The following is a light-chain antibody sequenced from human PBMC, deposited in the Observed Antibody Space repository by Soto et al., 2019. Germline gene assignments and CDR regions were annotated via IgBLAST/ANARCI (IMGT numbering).Light chain of an antibody. V-gene: IGKV3-11*01. J-gene: IGKJ3*01. CDR2: DAA. CDR3: QQRGNWPPS. Sequence: EVVLTQSPATLSLSPGERATLSCRASQSVSSYLAWYQQKTRQTPRLLIYDAANRATGIPARFSGSGSGTVFTLTISSLEPEDFAFYFCQQRGNWPPSFGPGTKVDI. CDR1: QSVSSY.